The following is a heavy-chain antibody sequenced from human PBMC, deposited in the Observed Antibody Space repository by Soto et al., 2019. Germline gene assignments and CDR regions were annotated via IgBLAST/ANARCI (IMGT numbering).Heavy chain of an antibody. Sequence: QITLKESGPTVVKPTQTLTLTCTFSGFSLSTSGEGVGWIRQPPGRALEWLALIYWADDERYSPSLKSRLTITKDSSENHVVLTMTNMDPVDTGTYFCAHRRGYGPSAFDLWGQGTMVTVSS. CDR3: AHRRGYGPSAFDL. CDR2: IYWADDE. D-gene: IGHD5-12*01. V-gene: IGHV2-5*02. J-gene: IGHJ3*01. CDR1: GFSLSTSGEG.